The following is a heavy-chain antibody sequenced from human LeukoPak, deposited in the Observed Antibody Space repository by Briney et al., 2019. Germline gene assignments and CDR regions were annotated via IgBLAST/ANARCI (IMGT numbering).Heavy chain of an antibody. CDR3: ARDLGSWDDY. CDR2: IYSGGTT. V-gene: IGHV3-66*02. Sequence: GGSLRLSCAASGFTVSSNYMSWVRQAPGKGLEWVSVIYSGGTTYYADSVKGRFTISRDNSKNTLYLQMNRLRAEDTAVYYCARDLGSWDDYWGQGTLVTVSS. CDR1: GFTVSSNY. D-gene: IGHD1-26*01. J-gene: IGHJ4*02.